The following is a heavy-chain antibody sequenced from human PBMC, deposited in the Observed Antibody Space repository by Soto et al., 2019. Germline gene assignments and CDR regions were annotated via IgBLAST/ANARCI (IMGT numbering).Heavy chain of an antibody. CDR2: IYWDDDK. D-gene: IGHD4-17*01. J-gene: IGHJ2*01. CDR3: AHRITTVTYKPLWHFDL. Sequence: QITLKESGPTLVKPTQTLTLTCTVSGLSLSTSGMGVGWIRQTPGKALECLGIIYWDDDKRYSPSLQSRLTITKDTSKNQVVLTMTNMDPVDTGTYYCAHRITTVTYKPLWHFDLWGRGTLVTVSS. CDR1: GLSLSTSGMG. V-gene: IGHV2-5*02.